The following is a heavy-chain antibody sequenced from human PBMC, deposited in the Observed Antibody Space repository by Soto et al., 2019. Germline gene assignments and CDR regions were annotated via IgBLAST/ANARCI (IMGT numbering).Heavy chain of an antibody. CDR1: GFTFSSYA. J-gene: IGHJ3*02. D-gene: IGHD2-2*01. CDR2: ISGSGGST. CDR3: AKRNEDIVVVPAATSDAFDI. Sequence: GGSLRLSCAASGFTFSSYAMSWVRQAPGKGLEWVSAISGSGGSTYYADSVKGRFTISRDNSKNTLYLQMNSLRAEDTAVYYCAKRNEDIVVVPAATSDAFDIWGQGTMVTVSS. V-gene: IGHV3-23*01.